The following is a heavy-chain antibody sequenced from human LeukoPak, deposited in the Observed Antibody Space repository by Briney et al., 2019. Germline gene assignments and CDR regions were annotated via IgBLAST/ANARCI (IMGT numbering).Heavy chain of an antibody. V-gene: IGHV5-51*01. CDR1: GYRFTTYW. D-gene: IGHD2-15*01. Sequence: GESLKISCKGSGYRFTTYWIGWVRQMPGKGLEWMGIIYPGDSDTRYSPSFQGQVTISADKSISTAYLQWSSLKASDTAMYYCASLGYCSGGSCYPDAFDIWGQGTMVTVSS. J-gene: IGHJ3*02. CDR3: ASLGYCSGGSCYPDAFDI. CDR2: IYPGDSDT.